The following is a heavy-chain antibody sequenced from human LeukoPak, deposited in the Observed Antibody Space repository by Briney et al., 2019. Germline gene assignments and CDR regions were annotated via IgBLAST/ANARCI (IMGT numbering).Heavy chain of an antibody. Sequence: GRSLRLSCAASGFTFSSYGMHWVRQAPGKGLEWVAVISYDGSNKYYADSVKGRFTISRDNSKNTLYLQMNSLRAEDTAVYYCAKRAPPTVGDYYYGMDVWGQGTTVTVSS. CDR3: AKRAPPTVGDYYYGMDV. D-gene: IGHD3-3*01. V-gene: IGHV3-30*18. CDR1: GFTFSSYG. J-gene: IGHJ6*02. CDR2: ISYDGSNK.